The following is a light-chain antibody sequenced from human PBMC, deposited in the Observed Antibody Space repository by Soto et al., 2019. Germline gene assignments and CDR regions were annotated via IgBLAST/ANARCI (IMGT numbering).Light chain of an antibody. J-gene: IGLJ1*01. CDR3: QVWDSSSDHYV. Sequence: SYELTQPPSVSVAPGQTARITCGGNNIGGKSVHWYQQKPGQAPVLVVYDDSDRPSGIPDRFSGSNSGDTATLTIRRVEAGDEADYYCQVWDSSSDHYVFGTGNKVNV. V-gene: IGLV3-21*02. CDR1: NIGGKS. CDR2: DDS.